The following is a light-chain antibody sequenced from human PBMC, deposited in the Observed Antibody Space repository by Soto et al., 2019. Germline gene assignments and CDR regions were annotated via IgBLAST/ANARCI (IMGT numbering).Light chain of an antibody. Sequence: DIQMTQSPSTLSASVGDSVTITCRASQDISGYVAWYQQRPGRAPQLLIYAASALQTGVPSRFSGSGSGTDFTLTITSLQPEDFGTYYCQHPKWAFGQGTTVEI. CDR2: AAS. CDR3: QHPKWA. V-gene: IGKV1-9*01. J-gene: IGKJ1*01. CDR1: QDISGY.